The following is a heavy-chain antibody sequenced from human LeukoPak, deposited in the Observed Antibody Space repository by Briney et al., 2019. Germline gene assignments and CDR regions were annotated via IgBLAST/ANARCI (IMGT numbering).Heavy chain of an antibody. CDR3: ATYGDYIVDAFDI. D-gene: IGHD4-17*01. CDR2: IYHTGST. J-gene: IGHJ3*02. CDR1: GDSISSGDW. V-gene: IGHV4-4*02. Sequence: SGTLSLTCAVSGDSISSGDWWNWVRQPPGKGLEWIGEIYHTGSTNYNPSLKSRVTMSVDKSKNQFSLKLNSVTAADTAVYYCATYGDYIVDAFDIWGQGTMVTVSS.